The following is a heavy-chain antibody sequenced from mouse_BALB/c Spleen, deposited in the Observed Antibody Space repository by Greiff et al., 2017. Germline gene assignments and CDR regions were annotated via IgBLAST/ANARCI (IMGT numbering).Heavy chain of an antibody. J-gene: IGHJ4*01. CDR1: GFTFSDYY. CDR2: ISDGGSYT. V-gene: IGHV5-4*02. CDR3: ARDNYGSSDYYAMDY. Sequence: EVQRVESGGGLVKPGGSLKLSCAASGFTFSDYYMYWVRQTPEKRLEWVATISDGGSYTYYPDSVKGRFTISRDNAKNNLYLQMSSLKSEDTAMYYCARDNYGSSDYYAMDYWGQGTSVTVSS. D-gene: IGHD1-1*01.